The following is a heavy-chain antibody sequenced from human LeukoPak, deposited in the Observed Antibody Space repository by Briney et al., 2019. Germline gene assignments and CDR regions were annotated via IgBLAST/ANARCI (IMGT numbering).Heavy chain of an antibody. V-gene: IGHV4-39*07. D-gene: IGHD5-24*01. CDR3: ARGVLDGYNGDAFDI. J-gene: IGHJ3*02. CDR2: IYYSWST. CDR1: GGSISSSSYY. Sequence: SETLSLTCTVSGGSISSSSYYWGWIRQPPGKGLEWIGSIYYSWSTYYNPSLKSRVTISVDTSNNQFSLKLSSVTAADTAVYYCARGVLDGYNGDAFDIWGQGTMVTVSS.